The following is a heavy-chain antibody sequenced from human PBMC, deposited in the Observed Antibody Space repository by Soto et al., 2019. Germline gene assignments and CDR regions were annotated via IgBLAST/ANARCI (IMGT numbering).Heavy chain of an antibody. Sequence: QVQLQQWGAGPLRPLETLSLTCGVSGGSFSGYYCAWIRQSPGKGLEWIGEINDRGSINYNPSLKSRVSISVDTSKNHYSLNLRSVTAADTAVYYCARESHDILTGPPWVWYFDIWGRGTLVTVSS. CDR2: INDRGSI. CDR3: ARESHDILTGPPWVWYFDI. V-gene: IGHV4-34*01. D-gene: IGHD3-9*01. J-gene: IGHJ2*01. CDR1: GGSFSGYY.